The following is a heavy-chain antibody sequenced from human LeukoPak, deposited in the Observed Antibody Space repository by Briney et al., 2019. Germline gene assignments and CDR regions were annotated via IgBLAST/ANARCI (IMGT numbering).Heavy chain of an antibody. V-gene: IGHV3-21*01. J-gene: IGHJ3*02. Sequence: GGSLRLSCAASGFTFSSYSMNWVRQAPGKGLEWVSSISSSSSYIYYADSVKGRFTISRDNAKNSLYLQMNSLRAEDTAVYYCARVFDSGWDAFDIWGQGTMVTVSS. CDR1: GFTFSSYS. D-gene: IGHD6-19*01. CDR3: ARVFDSGWDAFDI. CDR2: ISSSSSYI.